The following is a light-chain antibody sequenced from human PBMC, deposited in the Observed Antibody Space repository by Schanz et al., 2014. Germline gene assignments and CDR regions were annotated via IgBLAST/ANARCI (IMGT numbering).Light chain of an antibody. CDR2: GAS. V-gene: IGKV3-20*01. CDR3: QQYGSSSTWT. Sequence: EIVMTQSPATLSLSPGERATLSCRASQNIGAYLAWYQRKPGQAPRLLIYGASSRATGIPDRFSGSGSGTDFTLTISRLEPEDFAVYYCQQYGSSSTWTFGQGTKVEIK. CDR1: QNIGAY. J-gene: IGKJ1*01.